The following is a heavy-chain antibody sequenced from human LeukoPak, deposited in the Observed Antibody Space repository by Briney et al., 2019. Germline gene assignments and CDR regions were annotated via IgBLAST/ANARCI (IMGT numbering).Heavy chain of an antibody. J-gene: IGHJ4*02. CDR3: ATHYPQQPL. CDR1: GYSISSGYY. V-gene: IGHV4-38-2*02. D-gene: IGHD6-13*01. CDR2: IYHSGST. Sequence: SETLSLTCTVSGYSISSGYYWGWIRQPPGKGLEWIGSIYHSGSTYYNPSLKSRVTISVDTSKNQFSLKLSSVTAADTAVYYCATHYPQQPLWGQGTLVTVSS.